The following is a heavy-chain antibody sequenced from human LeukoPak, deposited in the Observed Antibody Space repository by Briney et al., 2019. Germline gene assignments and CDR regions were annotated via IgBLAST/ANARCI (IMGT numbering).Heavy chain of an antibody. Sequence: SETLSLTCTVSGGSISSSSYYWGWIRQPPGKGLEWIGSIYYSGSTYYNPSLKSRVTISVDTSKNQFSLKLSSVTAADTAVYYCARLERTKGSGWFRLYYFDYWGQGTLVTVSS. J-gene: IGHJ4*02. CDR2: IYYSGST. V-gene: IGHV4-39*07. CDR1: GGSISSSSYY. CDR3: ARLERTKGSGWFRLYYFDY. D-gene: IGHD6-19*01.